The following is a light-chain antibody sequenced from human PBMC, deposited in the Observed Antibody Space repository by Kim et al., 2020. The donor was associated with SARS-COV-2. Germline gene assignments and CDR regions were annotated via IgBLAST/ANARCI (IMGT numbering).Light chain of an antibody. Sequence: ASVGEGVTITCPASQDIANSLAWYQQKPGKVPQVLIYAASTLQSGVPPRFSGSGSGTEFTLTIGSLQAEDVATYYCQKYNSAPWTFGPGTKVDIK. J-gene: IGKJ1*01. CDR2: AAS. CDR3: QKYNSAPWT. CDR1: QDIANS. V-gene: IGKV1-27*01.